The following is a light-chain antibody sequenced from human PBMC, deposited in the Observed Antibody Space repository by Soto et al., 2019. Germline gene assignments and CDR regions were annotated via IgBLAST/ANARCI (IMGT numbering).Light chain of an antibody. Sequence: EIVLTQSPGTLSLSPGETATLSCRASQSLTTRYLAWYQQKPGQAPRLLIYAASTRATGTPDRFSGSGSGTDFTLTIISREPEDFAVYFCQQYASSVVYTFGQGTKLEIK. CDR2: AAS. CDR3: QQYASSVVYT. V-gene: IGKV3-20*01. J-gene: IGKJ2*01. CDR1: QSLTTRY.